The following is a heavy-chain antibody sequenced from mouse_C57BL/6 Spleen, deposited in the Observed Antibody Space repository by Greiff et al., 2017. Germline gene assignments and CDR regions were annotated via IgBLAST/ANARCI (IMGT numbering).Heavy chain of an antibody. CDR1: GYTFTSYW. CDR3: ARDYYGRSLYAMDY. D-gene: IGHD1-1*01. V-gene: IGHV1-64*01. J-gene: IGHJ4*01. Sequence: QVQLQQPGAELVKPGASVKLSCKASGYTFTSYWMHWVKQRPGQGLEWIGMIHPNSGSTNYNEKFKSKATLTVDKSSSTAYMQLSSLTSEDSAVYYCARDYYGRSLYAMDYWGQGTSVTVSS. CDR2: IHPNSGST.